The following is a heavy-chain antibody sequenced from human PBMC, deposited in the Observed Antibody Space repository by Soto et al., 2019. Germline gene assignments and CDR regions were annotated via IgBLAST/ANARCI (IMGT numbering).Heavy chain of an antibody. CDR2: INHSGST. CDR1: GGSFSGYY. J-gene: IGHJ4*02. Sequence: SETLSLTCAVYGGSFSGYYWSWIRQPPGKGLEWIGEINHSGSTNYNPSLKSRVTISVDTSKNQFSLKLSSVTAADTAVYYCARRTRQVDSWGQGTLVTVSS. D-gene: IGHD2-2*01. V-gene: IGHV4-34*01. CDR3: ARRTRQVDS.